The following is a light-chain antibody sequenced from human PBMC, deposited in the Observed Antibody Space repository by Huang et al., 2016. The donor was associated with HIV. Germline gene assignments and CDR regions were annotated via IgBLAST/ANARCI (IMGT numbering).Light chain of an antibody. V-gene: IGKV4-1*01. CDR2: WAS. J-gene: IGKJ2*01. Sequence: DIVMTQSPDSLAVSLGERATINCKSSQSVLYSFNNKSYLAWYQQKPRQPPKLLIYWASTRESGVPDRLSGSGSVTDFTLTISNLQAADVAVYYCQQYYNTPYTFGQGTKLELK. CDR3: QQYYNTPYT. CDR1: QSVLYSFNNKSY.